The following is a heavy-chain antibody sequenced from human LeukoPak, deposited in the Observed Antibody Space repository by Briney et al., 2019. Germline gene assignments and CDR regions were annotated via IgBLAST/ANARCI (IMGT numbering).Heavy chain of an antibody. D-gene: IGHD2-2*01. CDR3: ARERPSRYCSSTSCAYYYYYYGMDV. Sequence: GGSLRLSCAASGFAFSSYAMNWVRQAPGKGLEWVSVISRSGGTTYYADSVKGRFTTSRDTSKNTLYLQMNSLRAEDTAVYYCARERPSRYCSSTSCAYYYYYYGMDVWGQGTTVTVSS. J-gene: IGHJ6*02. V-gene: IGHV3-23*01. CDR1: GFAFSSYA. CDR2: ISRSGGTT.